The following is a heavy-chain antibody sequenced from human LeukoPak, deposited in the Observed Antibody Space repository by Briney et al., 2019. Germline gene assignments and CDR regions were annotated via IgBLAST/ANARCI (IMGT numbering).Heavy chain of an antibody. CDR2: ISAYNGNT. Sequence: ASVKVSCKASGYTFTSYGISWVRQAPGQGLGWMGWISAYNGNTNYAQKLQDRVTMTTDTSTSTAYMEVRSLRSDDTAVYYCARDPAIAVAGKGYFQHWGQGTLVTVSS. D-gene: IGHD6-19*01. J-gene: IGHJ1*01. V-gene: IGHV1-18*01. CDR1: GYTFTSYG. CDR3: ARDPAIAVAGKGYFQH.